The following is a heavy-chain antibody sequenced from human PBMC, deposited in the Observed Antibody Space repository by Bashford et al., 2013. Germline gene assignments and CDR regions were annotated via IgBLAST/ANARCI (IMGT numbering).Heavy chain of an antibody. Sequence: GSLRLSCAASGFTFSSYGMHWVRQAPGKGLEWVSVIYSAGSTYYADSVEGRFTISRDNSKNTLYLQMNSLRGEDTALYYCARDGIPWAGTVFDSWGQGTLVTVSS. CDR3: ARDGIPWAGTVFDS. J-gene: IGHJ4*02. D-gene: IGHD1-14*01. CDR1: GFTFSSYG. V-gene: IGHV3-NL1*01. CDR2: IYSAGST.